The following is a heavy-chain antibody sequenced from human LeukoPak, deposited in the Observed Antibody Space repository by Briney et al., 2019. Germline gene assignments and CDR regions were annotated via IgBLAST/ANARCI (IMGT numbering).Heavy chain of an antibody. V-gene: IGHV3-30-3*01. J-gene: IGHJ4*02. Sequence: PGRSLRLSCAASGFTFNHYAMHWVRQAPGKGLEWVAVISYDGSNKYHADSVKGRFTISRDNAKNSLYLQMNSLRAEDTAVYYCARVGYDYVWGSDRGIDYWGQGTLVTVSS. CDR1: GFTFNHYA. CDR3: ARVGYDYVWGSDRGIDY. D-gene: IGHD3-16*01. CDR2: ISYDGSNK.